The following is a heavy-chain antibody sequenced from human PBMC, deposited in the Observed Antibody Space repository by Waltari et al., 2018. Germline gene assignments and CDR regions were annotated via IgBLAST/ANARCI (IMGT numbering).Heavy chain of an antibody. CDR1: GSTFSSYA. D-gene: IGHD1-26*01. CDR2: ISGSGGST. V-gene: IGHV3-23*01. Sequence: EVQLLESGGGLVQPGGSLRLSCAASGSTFSSYAMSWVRPAPGKGLDCVSAISGSGGSTYDAASVKGRFTISRDNSKNTLYLQMNSLRAEDTAVYYCARDSGSYQGGYWGQGTLVTVSS. CDR3: ARDSGSYQGGY. J-gene: IGHJ4*02.